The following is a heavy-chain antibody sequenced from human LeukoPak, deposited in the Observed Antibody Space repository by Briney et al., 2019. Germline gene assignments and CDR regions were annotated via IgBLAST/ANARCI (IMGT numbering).Heavy chain of an antibody. V-gene: IGHV3-48*03. CDR2: ISSSGSTI. J-gene: IGHJ4*02. CDR1: GFTFSSYE. D-gene: IGHD3-10*01. CDR3: AKDSESGSGSYDFDY. Sequence: PGGSLRLSCAASGFTFSSYEMNWVRQAPGKGLEWVSYISSSGSTIYYADSVKGRFTISRDNAKNSLYLQMNSLRAEDTAVYYCAKDSESGSGSYDFDYWGQGTLVTVSS.